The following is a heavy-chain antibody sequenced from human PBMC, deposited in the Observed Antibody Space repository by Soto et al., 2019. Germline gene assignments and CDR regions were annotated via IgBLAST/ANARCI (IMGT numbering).Heavy chain of an antibody. CDR2: IYYTGTT. J-gene: IGHJ3*02. CDR1: GGSISSGGYY. CDR3: ARTKTTTKDAFDI. Sequence: PSETLSLTCTVSGGSISSGGYYCTWIRQQPGKGLEWIGSIYYTGTTYYNPSLQSRLTISVDTSKNQFSLKLSSVTAADSAIYYCARTKTTTKDAFDIWGQGTMVTVSS. D-gene: IGHD1-7*01. V-gene: IGHV4-31*03.